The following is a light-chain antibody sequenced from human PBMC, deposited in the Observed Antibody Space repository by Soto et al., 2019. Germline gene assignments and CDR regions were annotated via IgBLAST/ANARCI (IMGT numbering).Light chain of an antibody. CDR1: QSISSY. V-gene: IGKV1-39*01. J-gene: IGKJ1*01. Sequence: DIQMTKSPSSLSASVGDRVTITCRASQSISSYLNWYQQKPGNAPKLLIYAASSLQSGVPSRFSGSGSGTDFTLTISSLQPEDFATYYCQQSYSTPWTFDQGTKVEIK. CDR2: AAS. CDR3: QQSYSTPWT.